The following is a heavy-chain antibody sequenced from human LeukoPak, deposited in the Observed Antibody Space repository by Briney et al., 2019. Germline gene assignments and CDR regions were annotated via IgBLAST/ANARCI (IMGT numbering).Heavy chain of an antibody. CDR1: GYTFTGYY. V-gene: IGHV1-2*02. J-gene: IGHJ4*02. CDR3: ARLGAYCGGDCYADY. D-gene: IGHD2-21*01. Sequence: ASVKVSCKASGYTFTGYYMHWVRQAPGQGLEWMGWINPNSGGINYAQKFQGRVTMTRDTSISTAYMELSRLRSDDTAVYYCARLGAYCGGDCYADYWGQGTLVTVSS. CDR2: INPNSGGI.